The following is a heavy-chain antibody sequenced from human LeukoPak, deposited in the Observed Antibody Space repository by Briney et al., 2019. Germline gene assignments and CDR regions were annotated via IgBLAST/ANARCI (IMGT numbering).Heavy chain of an antibody. CDR1: GGSISSSSYY. J-gene: IGHJ6*03. D-gene: IGHD4-23*01. Sequence: SETLSLTCTVSGGSISSSSYYWGWIRQPPGKGLEWIGSIYYSGSTYYNPSLKSRVTISVDTSKNQFSLKLSSVTAADTAVYYCAREVADYGGYYYYHYMDVWGKGTTVTISS. CDR2: IYYSGST. CDR3: AREVADYGGYYYYHYMDV. V-gene: IGHV4-39*02.